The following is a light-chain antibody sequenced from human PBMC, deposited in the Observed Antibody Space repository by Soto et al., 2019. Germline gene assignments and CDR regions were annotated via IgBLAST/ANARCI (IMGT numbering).Light chain of an antibody. CDR2: GAS. Sequence: EIVLTQSPGTLSLSPGERATLSCRASQSVSSSYLAWYQQKPGQAPRLLIYGASSRATGIPDRFSGSGSGTDFTLTISRLEPEDFAVYYCQPYGSSRFGQGTKLEIK. CDR3: QPYGSSR. J-gene: IGKJ2*03. V-gene: IGKV3-20*01. CDR1: QSVSSSY.